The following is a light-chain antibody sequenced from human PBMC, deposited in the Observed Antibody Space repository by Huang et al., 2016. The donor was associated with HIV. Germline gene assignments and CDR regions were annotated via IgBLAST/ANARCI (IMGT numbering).Light chain of an antibody. CDR3: QQYGSSPYT. CDR1: QTIASNY. J-gene: IGKJ2*01. CDR2: GAS. V-gene: IGKV3-20*01. Sequence: EIVLTQSPGPLSLSPGERATLSCRASQTIASNYLAWYQQKPGQAPRLLIYGASSRATGIPDRFSGSGSGTDFTFTISRLEPEDFAVYFCQQYGSSPYTFGPGTKLEIK.